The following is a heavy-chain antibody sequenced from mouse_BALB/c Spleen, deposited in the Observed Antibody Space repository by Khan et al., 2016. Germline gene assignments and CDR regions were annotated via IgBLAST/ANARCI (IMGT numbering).Heavy chain of an antibody. D-gene: IGHD1-1*02. V-gene: IGHV1S81*02. CDR2: INPSNGDT. J-gene: IGHJ3*01. CDR3: TSSSYGPVDY. CDR1: GYTFTSYY. Sequence: QVQLQQPGAELVKPGASVKLSCKASGYTFTSYYMYWVKQRPGQGLEWIGEINPSNGDTKFNEKFKSKATLTVDKSSNTAYMQLSSLTSEDSAVYYCTSSSYGPVDYWGQGTLVTVSA.